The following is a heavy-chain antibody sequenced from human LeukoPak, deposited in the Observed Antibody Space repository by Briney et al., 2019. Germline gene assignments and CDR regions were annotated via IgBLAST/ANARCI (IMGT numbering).Heavy chain of an antibody. V-gene: IGHV3-23*01. Sequence: GGSLRLSCVASGFTFSSYAMSWVRQAPGKGLEWVSVISGSGGSTYYADSVKGRFTISRDNSKNTLYLQMNSLRAEDTAVYYCAKDFFRSTVAGIDYWGQGTLVTVSS. CDR3: AKDFFRSTVAGIDY. J-gene: IGHJ4*02. D-gene: IGHD6-19*01. CDR1: GFTFSSYA. CDR2: ISGSGGST.